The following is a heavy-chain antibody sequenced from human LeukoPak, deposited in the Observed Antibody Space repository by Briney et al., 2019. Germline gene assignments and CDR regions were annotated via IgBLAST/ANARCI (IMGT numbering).Heavy chain of an antibody. CDR3: ARGGRGYSGYGLTNWFDP. Sequence: ASVKVSCKASGYTFTGYYMHWVRQAPGQGLEWMGWINPNSGGTNYAQKFQGRVTMTRDTSISTAYMELSRLRSDDTAVYYCARGGRGYSGYGLTNWFDPWGQGTLVTVSS. D-gene: IGHD5-12*01. CDR1: GYTFTGYY. V-gene: IGHV1-2*02. CDR2: INPNSGGT. J-gene: IGHJ5*02.